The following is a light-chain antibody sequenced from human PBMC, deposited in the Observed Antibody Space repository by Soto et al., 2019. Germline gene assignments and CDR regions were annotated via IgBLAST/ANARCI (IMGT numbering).Light chain of an antibody. CDR2: ENN. Sequence: QSVLTQPPSVSAAPGQKVTITCSGSSSNIGSNWLSWYQQLPGTAPKLLIYENNKRPSEIPDRFSGSKSGTSATLGITGLQTGDEADYYCGTWDSSLSAGVFGPGTKLTVL. V-gene: IGLV1-51*02. CDR3: GTWDSSLSAGV. J-gene: IGLJ1*01. CDR1: SSNIGSNW.